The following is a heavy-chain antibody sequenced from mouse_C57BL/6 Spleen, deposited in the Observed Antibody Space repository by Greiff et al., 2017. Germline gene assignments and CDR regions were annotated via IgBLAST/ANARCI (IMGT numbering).Heavy chain of an antibody. J-gene: IGHJ3*01. CDR1: GYTFTSYW. CDR2: IDPSDSYT. D-gene: IGHD1-1*01. V-gene: IGHV1-50*01. CDR3: ARGTTVVGGGCAY. Sequence: VQLQQPGAELVKPGASVKLSCKASGYTFTSYWMQWVKQRPGQGLEWIGEIDPSDSYTNYNQKFKGKATLTVDTSSSTAYMQLSSLTSEDSAVYYCARGTTVVGGGCAYWGQGTLVTVSA.